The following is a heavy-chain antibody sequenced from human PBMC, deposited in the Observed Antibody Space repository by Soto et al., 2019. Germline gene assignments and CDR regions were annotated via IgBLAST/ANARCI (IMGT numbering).Heavy chain of an antibody. CDR1: GFTFSSYS. V-gene: IGHV3-21*01. D-gene: IGHD3-10*01. J-gene: IGHJ6*02. CDR2: ISSSSSYI. CDR3: ARGPWFGELLSGYYYGMDV. Sequence: LRLSCAASGFTFSSYSMNWVRQAPGKGLEWVSSISSSSSYIYYADSVKGRFTISRDNAKNSLYLQMNSLRAEDTAVYYCARGPWFGELLSGYYYGMDVWGQGTTVTVSS.